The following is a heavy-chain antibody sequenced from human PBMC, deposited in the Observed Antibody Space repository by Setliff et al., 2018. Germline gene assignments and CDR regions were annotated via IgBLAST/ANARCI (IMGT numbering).Heavy chain of an antibody. Sequence: ASVKVSCKASGYTFTDYGITWVRQAPGQGLEWMGWVSAYTGNAYYAHKLQDRVTMTTDTSTGTAYMELRSLTSDDTAVYYCSRLVRYCTTTSCQRLSGDEYWGQGTVVTVSS. CDR3: SRLVRYCTTTSCQRLSGDEY. D-gene: IGHD2-2*01. CDR2: VSAYTGNA. J-gene: IGHJ4*02. CDR1: GYTFTDYG. V-gene: IGHV1-18*01.